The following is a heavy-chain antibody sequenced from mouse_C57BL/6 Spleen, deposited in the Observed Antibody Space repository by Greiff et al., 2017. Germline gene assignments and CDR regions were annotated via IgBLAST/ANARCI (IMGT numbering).Heavy chain of an antibody. D-gene: IGHD1-2*01. Sequence: QVQLQQPGAELVRPGTSVKLSCTASGYNFNSSWMHWVKQRPGQGLEWIGVIDPSDSYTTYNQKFKGKATLTVDTSSSTAYMQLSSLTSEDSAVYYYAPGDGGAYWGQGTLVTVSA. J-gene: IGHJ3*01. V-gene: IGHV1-59*01. CDR2: IDPSDSYT. CDR1: GYNFNSSW. CDR3: APGDGGAY.